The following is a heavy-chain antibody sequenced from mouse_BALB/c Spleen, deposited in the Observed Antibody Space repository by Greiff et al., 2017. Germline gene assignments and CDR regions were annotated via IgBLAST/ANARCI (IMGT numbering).Heavy chain of an antibody. CDR1: GFTFSSFG. Sequence: EVMLVESGGGLVQPGGSRKLSCAASGFTFSSFGMPWVRQAPEKGLEWVAYISSGSSTIYYADTVKGRFTISRDNPKNTLFLQMTSLRSEDTAMYYCARSHYYGSSPYAMDYWGQGTSVTVSS. V-gene: IGHV5-17*02. D-gene: IGHD1-1*01. CDR3: ARSHYYGSSPYAMDY. CDR2: ISSGSSTI. J-gene: IGHJ4*01.